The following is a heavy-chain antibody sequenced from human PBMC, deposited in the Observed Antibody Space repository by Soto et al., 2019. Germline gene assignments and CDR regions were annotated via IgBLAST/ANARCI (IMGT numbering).Heavy chain of an antibody. CDR1: GFTFDDYA. Sequence: EVQLVESGGGLVQPGRSLRLSCAASGFTFDDYAMHWVRQPPGKGLEWVSAISWDRDSVDYADSVKGRFTISRDNANNSLYLQMNSLRPEDTALYDCAKDMSDGFDVWGQGTVVTVSS. CDR2: ISWDRDSV. J-gene: IGHJ3*01. V-gene: IGHV3-9*01. CDR3: AKDMSDGFDV.